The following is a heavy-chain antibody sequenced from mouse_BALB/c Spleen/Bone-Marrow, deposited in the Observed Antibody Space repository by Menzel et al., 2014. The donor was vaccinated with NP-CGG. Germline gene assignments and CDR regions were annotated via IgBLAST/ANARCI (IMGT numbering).Heavy chain of an antibody. Sequence: VQLQQSGAELVKPGASVKLSCMASGFTFTSYWIHWVKQRPGQGPEWIGEINPSNGRTNYNEKFKSKATLTEDKSPSAAYMQLSSLTSEDSAVYYCARDGNYRYAMDYWGQGTSVTVSS. V-gene: IGHV1S81*02. CDR2: INPSNGRT. J-gene: IGHJ4*01. CDR3: ARDGNYRYAMDY. D-gene: IGHD2-1*01. CDR1: GFTFTSYW.